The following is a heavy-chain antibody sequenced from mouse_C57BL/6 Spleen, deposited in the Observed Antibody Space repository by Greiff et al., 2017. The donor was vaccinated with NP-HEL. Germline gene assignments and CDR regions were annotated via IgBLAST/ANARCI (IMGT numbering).Heavy chain of an antibody. D-gene: IGHD2-12*01. CDR3: AITTGYWYFDV. V-gene: IGHV1-69*01. CDR1: GYTFTSYW. J-gene: IGHJ1*03. Sequence: QVQLKQSGAELVMPGASVKLSCKASGYTFTSYWMHWVKQRPGQGLEWIGEIDPSDSYTNYNQKFKGKSTLTVDKSSSTAYMQLSSLTSEDSAVYYGAITTGYWYFDVWGTGTTVTVSS. CDR2: IDPSDSYT.